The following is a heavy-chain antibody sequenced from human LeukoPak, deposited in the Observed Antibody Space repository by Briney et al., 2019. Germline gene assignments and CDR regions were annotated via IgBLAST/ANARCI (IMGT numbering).Heavy chain of an antibody. J-gene: IGHJ4*02. V-gene: IGHV3-74*01. Sequence: GGSLRLSCAAPGFTFSSYWMHWVRQAPGKGLVWVSRITTDGRITRYADSVKGRFTISRDNAKNTLYLQMNSLRAEDTAVYYCASGLDYDLADHWGQGTLVTVSS. CDR3: ASGLDYDLADH. D-gene: IGHD3-3*01. CDR1: GFTFSSYW. CDR2: ITTDGRIT.